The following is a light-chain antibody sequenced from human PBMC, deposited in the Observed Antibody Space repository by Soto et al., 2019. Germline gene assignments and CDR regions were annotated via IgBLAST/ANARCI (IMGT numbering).Light chain of an antibody. V-gene: IGLV2-14*03. CDR2: DVS. Sequence: QSALTQPASVSGSPGQSITISCTGTSSDVGGYDYVSWYQQHPGKAPKLMIYDVSSRPSGVSNRFSGSKSGSTASLTISGLQAEDEADYYCNSYTRSTTLVFGVGTQLTVL. J-gene: IGLJ2*01. CDR1: SSDVGGYDY. CDR3: NSYTRSTTLV.